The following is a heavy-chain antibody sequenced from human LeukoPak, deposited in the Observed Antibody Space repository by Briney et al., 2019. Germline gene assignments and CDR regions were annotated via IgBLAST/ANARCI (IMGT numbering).Heavy chain of an antibody. Sequence: SQTLSLTCTVSGGSISSGDYYWSWIRQPPGKGLEWIGYIYYSGSTYYNPSLKSRVTISVDTSKNQFSLKLSSVTAADTAVYYCARDMTYSSSWYGETVQGFDPWGQGTLVTVSS. CDR3: ARDMTYSSSWYGETVQGFDP. J-gene: IGHJ5*02. CDR1: GGSISSGDYY. CDR2: IYYSGST. V-gene: IGHV4-30-4*08. D-gene: IGHD6-13*01.